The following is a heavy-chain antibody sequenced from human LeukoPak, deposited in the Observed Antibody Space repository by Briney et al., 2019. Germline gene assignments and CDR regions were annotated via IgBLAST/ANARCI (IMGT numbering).Heavy chain of an antibody. CDR1: GYIFTSQY. J-gene: IGHJ4*02. Sequence: ASVKVSCKASGYIFTSQYMYWVRQAPGQGLEWMGIIDPSTGRTSCAEKFQDRVTMTRDTSTSTFYMELSSLRSEDSAVYYCARGWNYDSSGYYYLAYWGQGTLVIVSS. CDR2: IDPSTGRT. D-gene: IGHD3-22*01. V-gene: IGHV1-46*01. CDR3: ARGWNYDSSGYYYLAY.